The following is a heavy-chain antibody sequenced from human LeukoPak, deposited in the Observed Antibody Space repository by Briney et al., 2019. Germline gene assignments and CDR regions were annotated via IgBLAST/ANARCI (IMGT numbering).Heavy chain of an antibody. V-gene: IGHV3-30-3*01. CDR1: GSTFSSYA. CDR2: ISYDGSNK. CDR3: ARDGSPYNPRFDY. J-gene: IGHJ4*02. D-gene: IGHD5-24*01. Sequence: AGGSLRLSCAASGSTFSSYAMHWVRQAPGKGLEWVAVISYDGSNKYYADSVKGRFTISRDNSKNTLYLQMNSLRAEDTAVYYCARDGSPYNPRFDYWGQGTLVTVSS.